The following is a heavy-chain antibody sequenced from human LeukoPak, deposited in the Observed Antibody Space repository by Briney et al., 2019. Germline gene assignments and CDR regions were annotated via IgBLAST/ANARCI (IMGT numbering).Heavy chain of an antibody. J-gene: IGHJ6*02. Sequence: SETLSLTCTVSGGSISSYYWSWIRQPPGKGLEWIGYIYYSGSTNYNPPLKSRVTISVDTSKNQFSLKLSSVTAADTAVYYCARVTRGYSGYGYYYYGMDVWGQGTTVTVSS. CDR3: ARVTRGYSGYGYYYYGMDV. D-gene: IGHD5-12*01. V-gene: IGHV4-59*01. CDR2: IYYSGST. CDR1: GGSISSYY.